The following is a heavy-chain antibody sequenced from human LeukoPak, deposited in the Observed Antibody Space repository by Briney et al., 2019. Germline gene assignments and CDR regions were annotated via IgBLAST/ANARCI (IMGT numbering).Heavy chain of an antibody. Sequence: VASVKVSCKASGYTFTGYYMHWVRQAPGQGLEWMGWINPNSGGTNYAQKFQGRVTMTRDTSISTAYMELSSLRSEDTAAYYCARGSGGKAFDYWGQGTLVTASS. V-gene: IGHV1-2*02. D-gene: IGHD2-15*01. CDR2: INPNSGGT. J-gene: IGHJ4*02. CDR3: ARGSGGKAFDY. CDR1: GYTFTGYY.